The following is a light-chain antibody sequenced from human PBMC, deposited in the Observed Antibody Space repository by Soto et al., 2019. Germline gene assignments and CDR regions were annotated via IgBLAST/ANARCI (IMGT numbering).Light chain of an antibody. CDR2: DAS. CDR1: QSVSSY. CDR3: QQYSNWPLLYT. V-gene: IGKV3-15*01. J-gene: IGKJ2*01. Sequence: EIVMTQSPATLSVSPGERATLSCRASQSVSSYFAGYQQKPGLPPRLLIYDASTRATGIPDRFSGSGSGTDFTLTISNLRSADFAVYYCQQYSNWPLLYTFGRGTKLEIK.